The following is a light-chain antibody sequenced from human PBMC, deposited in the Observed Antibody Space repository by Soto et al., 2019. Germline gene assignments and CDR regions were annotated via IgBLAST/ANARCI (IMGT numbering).Light chain of an antibody. CDR2: GAS. CDR3: QQYGSLSWT. CDR1: QNVDSNY. J-gene: IGKJ1*01. Sequence: ESVLAQSPATLSLSPGERATLSCRASQNVDSNYLAWYQQKPGQAPRIIIFGASGRATGIPDRFSGSGSGTDFTLTISRLEPEDFAVYYCQQYGSLSWTFGQGTKVDI. V-gene: IGKV3-20*01.